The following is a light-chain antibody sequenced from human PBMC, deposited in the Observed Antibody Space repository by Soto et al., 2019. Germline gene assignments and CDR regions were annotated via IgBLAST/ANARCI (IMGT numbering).Light chain of an antibody. Sequence: AIQLTQSPSSLSASVGDRVTITGRAGQDIRSDLGWYQHKPGKAPRLLIHAASSLQSGVPSRLRGSAAGPWWAVTISSLQPEDLASYYCLQDHSYLWTVGQGTKVDIK. J-gene: IGKJ1*01. V-gene: IGKV1-6*01. CDR2: AAS. CDR1: QDIRSD. CDR3: LQDHSYLWT.